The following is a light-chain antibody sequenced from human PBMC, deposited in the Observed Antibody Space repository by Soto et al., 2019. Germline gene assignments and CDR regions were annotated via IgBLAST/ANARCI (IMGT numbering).Light chain of an antibody. J-gene: IGLJ1*01. Sequence: SYELTQPPSVSVAPGQTARIACEGANIGSTSVHWYQQRPGQAPRLVVFDDSDRPSGISYQFSGSKSGNTATLTFSGVEAGDEADYYCQVWDSSTHHYVFGTGTKLTVL. CDR2: DDS. CDR3: QVWDSSTHHYV. CDR1: NIGSTS. V-gene: IGLV3-21*02.